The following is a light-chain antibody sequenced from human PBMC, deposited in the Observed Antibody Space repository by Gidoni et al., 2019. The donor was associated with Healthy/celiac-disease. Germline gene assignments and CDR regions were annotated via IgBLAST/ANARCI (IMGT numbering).Light chain of an antibody. CDR1: QSISSY. V-gene: IGKV1-39*01. CDR2: AAS. CDR3: QQSYRTPRA. J-gene: IGKJ1*01. Sequence: DIQMTQSPSSLSASVGDRVTITCRASQSISSYLNWYQQKPGKAPKLLIYAASSLQSGVPSRFSGSGSGTDFTLTISSLQPEDFATDYCQQSYRTPRAFXPXTKVEIK.